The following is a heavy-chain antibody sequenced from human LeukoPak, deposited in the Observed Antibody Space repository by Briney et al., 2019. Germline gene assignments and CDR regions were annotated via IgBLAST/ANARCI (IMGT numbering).Heavy chain of an antibody. CDR1: GGSISSGDYY. CDR3: ARAEWELPFDY. CDR2: IYYSGST. J-gene: IGHJ4*02. D-gene: IGHD1-26*01. V-gene: IGHV4-30-4*08. Sequence: SQTLSLTCTVSGGSISSGDYYWSWIRQPPGKGLEWIGYIYYSGSTYYNPSLKSRVTISVDTSKNQFSLKPSSVTAADTAVYYCARAEWELPFDYWGQGTLVTVSS.